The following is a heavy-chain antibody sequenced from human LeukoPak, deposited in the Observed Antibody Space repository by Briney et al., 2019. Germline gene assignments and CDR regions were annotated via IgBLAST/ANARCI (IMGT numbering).Heavy chain of an antibody. CDR2: IYHSGST. CDR3: ARGGGSYYYYYYMDV. CDR1: GYSISSGYY. V-gene: IGHV4-38-2*02. J-gene: IGHJ6*03. D-gene: IGHD5-24*01. Sequence: SETLSLTCTVSGYSISSGYYWGWIRQPPGKGLEWIGSIYHSGSTYYNPSLKSRVTISVDTSKNQFSLKLSSVTAADTAVYYCARGGGSYYYYYYMDVWGKGTTVTVSS.